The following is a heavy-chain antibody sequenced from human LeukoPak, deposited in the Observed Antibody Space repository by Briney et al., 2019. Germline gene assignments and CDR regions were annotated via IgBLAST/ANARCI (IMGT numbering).Heavy chain of an antibody. CDR2: ISGYSGNT. V-gene: IGHV1-18*01. J-gene: IGHJ4*02. D-gene: IGHD5-12*01. Sequence: ASVKVSCKASSYTFSRYGISWVRQAPGQGLEWMGWISGYSGNTNYAQKFLGRVSMTADTSTSTAYMEVRSLTSDDTAVYYCARSGRGTYYYFDLWGQGTLVTVSS. CDR3: ARSGRGTYYYFDL. CDR1: SYTFSRYG.